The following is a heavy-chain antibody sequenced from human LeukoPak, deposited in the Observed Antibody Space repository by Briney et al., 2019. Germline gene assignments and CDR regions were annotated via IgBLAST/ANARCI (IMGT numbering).Heavy chain of an antibody. V-gene: IGHV1-8*01. CDR1: GYTFTSYD. CDR2: MNPNSGNT. CDR3: ARGYCSGGSCYPEAGGGPYNWFDP. Sequence: ASVKVSCKASGYTFTSYDINWVRQATGQGLEWMGWMNPNSGNTGYAQKFQGRVTMTRNTSISTAYRELSSLRSEDTAVYYCARGYCSGGSCYPEAGGGPYNWFDPWGQGTLVTVSS. D-gene: IGHD2-15*01. J-gene: IGHJ5*02.